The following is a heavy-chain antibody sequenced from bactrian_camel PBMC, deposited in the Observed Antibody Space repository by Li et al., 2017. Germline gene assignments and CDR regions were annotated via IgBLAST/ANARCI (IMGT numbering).Heavy chain of an antibody. D-gene: IGHD3*01. CDR2: IIHDGDTT. CDR1: GSTFSNYH. CDR3: ATVSPYAGVWSDKFSY. V-gene: IGHV3S33*01. J-gene: IGHJ4*01. Sequence: HVQLVESGGGLVQPGGSLRLSCAASGSTFSNYHMSWVRQAPGKGLEWVSRIIHDGDTTSYADSVKGRFTMSRDNAKNTLYLQMNSLKTEDTAVYYCATVSPYAGVWSDKFSYWGQGTQVTVS.